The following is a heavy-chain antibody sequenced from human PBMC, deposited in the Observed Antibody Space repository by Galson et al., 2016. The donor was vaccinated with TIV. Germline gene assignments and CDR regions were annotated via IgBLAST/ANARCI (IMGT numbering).Heavy chain of an antibody. J-gene: IGHJ5*02. D-gene: IGHD2-2*01. V-gene: IGHV1-18*01. CDR3: VRHLEQGVGVLPSAITNWFDP. Sequence: SVKVSCKASGYTFSNFGISWVRQAPGHGPEWMGWISAYTGNTYYTEKFQGRVTMTTDTSASTAHMELRNLRSDDTAVYYCVRHLEQGVGVLPSAITNWFDPWGQGTLVTVSS. CDR1: GYTFSNFG. CDR2: ISAYTGNT.